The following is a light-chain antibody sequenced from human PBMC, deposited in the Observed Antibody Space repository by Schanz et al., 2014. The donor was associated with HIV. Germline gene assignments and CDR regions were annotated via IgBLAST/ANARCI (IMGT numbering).Light chain of an antibody. CDR2: ATS. CDR3: QQYYGYSSYT. CDR1: QGISGS. Sequence: DLQMTQSPSAMSASVGDRVTITCRASQGISGSLAWFQQRPGKVPKRLIYATSSLQSGAPSRFSGSGSGTEFTLTISSLQPEDFATYYCQQYYGYSSYTFGQGTKLEIK. V-gene: IGKV1-17*03. J-gene: IGKJ2*01.